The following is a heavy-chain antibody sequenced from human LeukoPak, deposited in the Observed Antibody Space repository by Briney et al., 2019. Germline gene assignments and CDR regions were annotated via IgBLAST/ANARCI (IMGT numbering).Heavy chain of an antibody. CDR1: GYSFTDYY. J-gene: IGHJ5*02. Sequence: ASVKVSCKTSGYSFTDYYIHWVRQAPGQGLEWMGWSNPNSGGTRYAQKFQGRVSMTRDTSINTGYMELSRLRSDDTAVYYCVRDRLRLGYERTNWFDPWGQGTLVTVSS. D-gene: IGHD2-15*01. V-gene: IGHV1-2*02. CDR2: SNPNSGGT. CDR3: VRDRLRLGYERTNWFDP.